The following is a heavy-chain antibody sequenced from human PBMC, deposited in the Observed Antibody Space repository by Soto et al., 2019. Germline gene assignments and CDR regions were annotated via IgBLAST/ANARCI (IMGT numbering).Heavy chain of an antibody. CDR1: GGTFSSYA. V-gene: IGHV1-69*01. J-gene: IGHJ4*02. D-gene: IGHD2-21*01. CDR2: IIPIFGTA. CDR3: ASVWGGAVRHYFDY. Sequence: QVQLVQSGAEVKKPGSSVKVSCKASGGTFSSYAISWVRQAPGQGLEWMGGIIPIFGTANYAQKFQGRVTITADESTSTAYMERSSLRSEDTAVYYCASVWGGAVRHYFDYWGQGTLVTVSS.